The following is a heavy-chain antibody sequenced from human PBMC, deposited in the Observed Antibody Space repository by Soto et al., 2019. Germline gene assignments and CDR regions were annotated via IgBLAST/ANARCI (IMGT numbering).Heavy chain of an antibody. D-gene: IGHD3-22*01. J-gene: IGHJ6*02. CDR1: GGSFSGYY. V-gene: IGHV4-34*01. CDR3: ARVPWYYYDSSGYFGRGFYYYGMAV. Sequence: SETLSLTCAVYGGSFSGYYWIWIRQPPGKGLEWIGEINHSGSTNYNPSLKSRVTISVDTSKNQFSLKLSSVTAADTAVYYCARVPWYYYDSSGYFGRGFYYYGMAVWXQGTTVTVSS. CDR2: INHSGST.